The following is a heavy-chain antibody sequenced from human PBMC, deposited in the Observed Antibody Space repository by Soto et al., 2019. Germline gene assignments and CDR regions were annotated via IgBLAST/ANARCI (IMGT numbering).Heavy chain of an antibody. CDR3: ARHGWAQPFDY. CDR2: IYYSGST. J-gene: IGHJ4*02. Sequence: QLQLQESGPGLVKPSETLSLTCTVSGGSISSSSYYWGWIRQPPGKGLEWIGSIYYSGSTYYNPSPKSRATISVDTSKNQFPRKLSSVAAADAAVYYCARHGWAQPFDYWGQGTLVTVSS. D-gene: IGHD6-19*01. V-gene: IGHV4-39*01. CDR1: GGSISSSSYY.